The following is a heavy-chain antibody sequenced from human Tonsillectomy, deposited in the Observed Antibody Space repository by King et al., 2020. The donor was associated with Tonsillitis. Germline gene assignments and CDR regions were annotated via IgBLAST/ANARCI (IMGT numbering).Heavy chain of an antibody. CDR1: GYTFTGYY. J-gene: IGHJ4*02. CDR3: ARDKLAYDFWSGYYTFFDY. V-gene: IGHV1-2*02. CDR2: INPNSGGT. D-gene: IGHD3-3*01. Sequence: QLVQSGAEVKKPGASVKVSCKASGYTFTGYYMHWVRQAPGQGLEWMGWINPNSGGTNYAQKFQGRVTMTRDTSISTAYMELSRLRSDDTAVYYCARDKLAYDFWSGYYTFFDYWGQGTLVTVSS.